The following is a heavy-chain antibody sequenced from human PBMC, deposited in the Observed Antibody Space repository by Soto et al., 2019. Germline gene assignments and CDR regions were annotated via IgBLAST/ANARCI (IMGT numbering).Heavy chain of an antibody. CDR1: GFTFSSYS. V-gene: IGHV3-21*01. D-gene: IGHD6-6*01. CDR3: ARGNSSSWYYYYYGMDV. CDR2: ISSSSSYI. Sequence: PVGSLRLSCAASGFTFSSYSMNWVRQAPGKGLEWVSSISSSSSYIYYADSVKGRFTISRDNAKNSLYLQMNSLRAEDTAVYYCARGNSSSWYYYYYGMDVWGQGTTVTVSS. J-gene: IGHJ6*02.